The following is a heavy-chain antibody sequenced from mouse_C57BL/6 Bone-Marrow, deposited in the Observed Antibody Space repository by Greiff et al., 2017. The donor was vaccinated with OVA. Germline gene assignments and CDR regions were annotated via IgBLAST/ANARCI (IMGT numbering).Heavy chain of an antibody. D-gene: IGHD4-1*01. V-gene: IGHV1-50*01. CDR3: ARSLTGTWFAY. Sequence: VQLQQSDAELVKPGASVKLSCKASGYTFTSYWMQWVKQRPGQGLEWIGEIDPCDSYTNYNQKFKGKATLTVDTASSTAYMQLSSLTSEDSAVYYCARSLTGTWFAYWGQGTLVTVSA. CDR1: GYTFTSYW. J-gene: IGHJ3*01. CDR2: IDPCDSYT.